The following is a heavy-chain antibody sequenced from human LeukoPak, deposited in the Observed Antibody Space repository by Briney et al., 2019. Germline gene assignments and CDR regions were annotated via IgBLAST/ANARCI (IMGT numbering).Heavy chain of an antibody. CDR1: GFTFSSYW. CDR3: ARDQGRSTVNDAFDI. J-gene: IGHJ3*02. CDR2: IKQDGSEK. Sequence: GGSLRLSCAASGFTFSSYWMSWVRQAPGKGLEWVANIKQDGSEKYYVDSVKGRFTISRDNTENSLYLKMDSLRAEDTAVYYCARDQGRSTVNDAFDIWGQGTMVTVSS. D-gene: IGHD4-11*01. V-gene: IGHV3-7*01.